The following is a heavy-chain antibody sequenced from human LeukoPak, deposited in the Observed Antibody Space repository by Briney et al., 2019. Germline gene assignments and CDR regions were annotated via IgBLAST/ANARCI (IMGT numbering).Heavy chain of an antibody. V-gene: IGHV3-21*01. Sequence: PGGSLRLSCAASGFTFSTYSMDWVRQAPGKGLEWVSSISSSSSYIYYADSVKGRFTISRDNAKNSLYLQMNSLRAEDTAVYYCARDREGNDGFDIWGQGTMVTVSS. D-gene: IGHD5-24*01. J-gene: IGHJ3*02. CDR2: ISSSSSYI. CDR1: GFTFSTYS. CDR3: ARDREGNDGFDI.